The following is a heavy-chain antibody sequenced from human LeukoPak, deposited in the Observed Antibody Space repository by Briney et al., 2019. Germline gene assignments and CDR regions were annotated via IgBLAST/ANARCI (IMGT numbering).Heavy chain of an antibody. Sequence: PSETLSLTCTVSGGSISSYYWSWIRQPPGKGLKWIGNIYYSGYTTYSPSLRSRVTISVDTSKNQFSLKLSSVTAADTAVYYCARNFPSSSDAFDIWGQGTMVTVSS. V-gene: IGHV4-59*01. J-gene: IGHJ3*02. CDR1: GGSISSYY. CDR3: ARNFPSSSDAFDI. CDR2: IYYSGYT. D-gene: IGHD6-6*01.